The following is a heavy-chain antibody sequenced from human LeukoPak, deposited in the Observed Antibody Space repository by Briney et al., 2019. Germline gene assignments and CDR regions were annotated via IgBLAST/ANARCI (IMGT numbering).Heavy chain of an antibody. J-gene: IGHJ4*02. Sequence: ASVKVSCTASGYTFTAYHMHWVRQAPGQGLEWMGRINPNSGGTNYAQKFQGRVTMTRDTSISTAYMELSRLRSDDTAVYYCARGAYGDYVPYYFDYWGQGTLVTVSS. CDR1: GYTFTAYH. D-gene: IGHD4-17*01. V-gene: IGHV1-2*06. CDR3: ARGAYGDYVPYYFDY. CDR2: INPNSGGT.